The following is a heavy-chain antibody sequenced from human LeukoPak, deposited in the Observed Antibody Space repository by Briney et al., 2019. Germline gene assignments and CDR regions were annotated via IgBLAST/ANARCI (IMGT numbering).Heavy chain of an antibody. CDR3: AKGELGLYCSSTSCYNGMDV. V-gene: IGHV3-9*01. J-gene: IGHJ6*02. Sequence: GGSLRLSCAASGFTFDDYAMHWVRQAPGKGLEWVSGISWNSGSIGYADSVKGRFTISRDNAKNSLYLQMNSLRAEDTALYYFAKGELGLYCSSTSCYNGMDVGGQGTTVTVS. CDR2: ISWNSGSI. CDR1: GFTFDDYA. D-gene: IGHD2-2*02.